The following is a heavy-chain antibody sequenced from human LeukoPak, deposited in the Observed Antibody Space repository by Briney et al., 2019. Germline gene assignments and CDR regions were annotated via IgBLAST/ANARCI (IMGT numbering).Heavy chain of an antibody. CDR1: GFTVSSNY. J-gene: IGHJ3*02. CDR3: ASPVTVVTPHDAFDI. V-gene: IGHV3-53*01. Sequence: GGALRLSCAASGFTVSSNYMSWVRQAPGKGLEWVSVIYSGGSTYYADSVKGRFTISRDNSKNTLYLQMNSLRAEDTAVYYCASPVTVVTPHDAFDIWGQWTMVTVSS. CDR2: IYSGGST. D-gene: IGHD4-23*01.